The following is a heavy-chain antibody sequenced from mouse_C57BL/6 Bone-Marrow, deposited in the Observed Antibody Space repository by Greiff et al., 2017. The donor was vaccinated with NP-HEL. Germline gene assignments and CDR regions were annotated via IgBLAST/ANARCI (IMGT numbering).Heavy chain of an antibody. CDR3: ARGGYYGSSYGYFDV. D-gene: IGHD1-1*01. CDR2: IYPSDSET. J-gene: IGHJ1*03. V-gene: IGHV1-61*01. Sequence: QVQLKQSGAELVRPGSSVKLSCKASGYTFTSYWMDWVKQRPGQGLEWIGNIYPSDSETHYNQKFKDKATLTVDKSSSTAYMQLSSLTSEDSAVYYCARGGYYGSSYGYFDVWGTGTTVTVSS. CDR1: GYTFTSYW.